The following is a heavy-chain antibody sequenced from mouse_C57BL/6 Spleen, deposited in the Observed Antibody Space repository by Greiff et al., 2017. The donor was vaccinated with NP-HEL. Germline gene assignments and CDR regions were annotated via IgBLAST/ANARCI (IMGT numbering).Heavy chain of an antibody. D-gene: IGHD1-1*01. CDR1: GYTFTSYW. J-gene: IGHJ3*01. Sequence: VQLQQPGAELVMPGASVKLSCKASGYTFTSYWMHWVKQRPGQGLEWIGEIDPSDSYTNYNQKFKGKSTLTVDKSSSTAYMQLSSLTSEDSAVYYCARGGRSPSGFAYWGQGTLVTVSA. V-gene: IGHV1-69*01. CDR2: IDPSDSYT. CDR3: ARGGRSPSGFAY.